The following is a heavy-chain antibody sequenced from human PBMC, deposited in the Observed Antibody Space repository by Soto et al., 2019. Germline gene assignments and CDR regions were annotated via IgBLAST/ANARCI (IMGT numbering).Heavy chain of an antibody. J-gene: IGHJ6*02. D-gene: IGHD1-26*01. CDR2: ISYTGRT. Sequence: SETLSLTSIVCGDSVTSGSYYWTWLRQPPGKGLEWIGYISYTGRTRYNPSLQSRVTISVDTSKNDFSLKLSSVPVADTAEYFCARELGLLPFYVMNVWGHGTAVTVSS. CDR3: ARELGLLPFYVMNV. V-gene: IGHV4-61*03. CDR1: GDSVTSGSYY.